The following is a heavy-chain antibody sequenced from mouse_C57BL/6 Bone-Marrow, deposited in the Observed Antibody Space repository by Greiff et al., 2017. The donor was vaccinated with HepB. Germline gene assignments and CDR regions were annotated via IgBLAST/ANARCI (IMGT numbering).Heavy chain of an antibody. CDR3: AYYGSSHYYAMDY. Sequence: VMLVESGPGLVAPSQSLSITCTVSGFSLTSYAISWVRQPPGKGLEWLGVIWTGGGTNYNSALKSRLSISKDNSKSQVFLKMNSLQTDDTARYYCAYYGSSHYYAMDYWGQGTSVTVSS. D-gene: IGHD1-1*01. V-gene: IGHV2-9-1*01. CDR1: GFSLTSYA. CDR2: IWTGGGT. J-gene: IGHJ4*01.